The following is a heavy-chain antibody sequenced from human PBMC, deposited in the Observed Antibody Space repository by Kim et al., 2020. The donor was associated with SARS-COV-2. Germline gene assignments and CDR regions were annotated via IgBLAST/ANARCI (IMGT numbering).Heavy chain of an antibody. J-gene: IGHJ4*02. CDR3: ARDGTTRNGGYYFDY. V-gene: IGHV1-3*01. Sequence: QKCTGRVTITRDASASTAYMELSSLRSEDTAVYYCARDGTTRNGGYYFDYWGQGALVTVSS. D-gene: IGHD1-1*01.